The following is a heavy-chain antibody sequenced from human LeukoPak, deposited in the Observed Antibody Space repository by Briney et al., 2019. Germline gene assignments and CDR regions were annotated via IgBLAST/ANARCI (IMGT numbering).Heavy chain of an antibody. CDR1: GFTFSSYS. CDR2: ISSSSSYI. CDR3: ARVKTRVFDI. Sequence: PGGSLRLSCAASGFTFSSYSMNWVRQAPGKGLEWVSSISSSSSYIYYADSVKCRFTISRDNAKNSLYLQMNSLRAEDTAVYYCARVKTRVFDIWGQGTMVTVSS. J-gene: IGHJ3*02. D-gene: IGHD6-13*01. V-gene: IGHV3-21*01.